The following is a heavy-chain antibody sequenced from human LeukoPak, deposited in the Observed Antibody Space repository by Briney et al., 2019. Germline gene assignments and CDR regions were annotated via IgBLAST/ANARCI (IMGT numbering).Heavy chain of an antibody. V-gene: IGHV1-8*01. J-gene: IGHJ3*01. CDR3: SRVPRTAVAL. CDR2: MYSNSGET. Sequence: VASVKDSCMASGYNFLRHDIHWVRPATGRGGAWMGYMYSNSGETEYAQKFQGRVTLTTDTSISTVYMALRSLTSEETRLYYSSRVPRTAVALWGEGRMVTAST. CDR1: GYNFLRHD. D-gene: IGHD6-19*01.